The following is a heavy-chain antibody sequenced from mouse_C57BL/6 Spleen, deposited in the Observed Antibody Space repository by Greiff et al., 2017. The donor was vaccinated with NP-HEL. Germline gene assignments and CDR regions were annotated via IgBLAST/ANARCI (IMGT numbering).Heavy chain of an antibody. CDR2: IDPETGGT. CDR3: TRSAANWEGAY. J-gene: IGHJ3*01. V-gene: IGHV1-15*01. D-gene: IGHD4-1*01. CDR1: GYTFTDYE. Sequence: QVQLQQSGAELVRPGASVTLSCKASGYTFTDYEMHWVKQTPVHGLEWIGAIDPETGGTAYNQKFKGKAILTADKSSSTAYMELRSLTSEDSAVYYCTRSAANWEGAYWGQGTLVTVSA.